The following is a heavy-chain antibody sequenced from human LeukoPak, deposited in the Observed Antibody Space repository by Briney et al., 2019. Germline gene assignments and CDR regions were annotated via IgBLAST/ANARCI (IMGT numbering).Heavy chain of an antibody. CDR2: ISWNSGSI. V-gene: IGHV3-9*01. CDR1: GFTFDDYA. J-gene: IGHJ5*02. Sequence: LRLSCAASGFTFDDYAMHWVRQAPGKGLEWVSGISWNSGSIGYADSVKGRFTISRDNAKNSLYLQMNSLRAEDTAVYYCARGGQYSNYGWFDPWGQGTLVTVSS. D-gene: IGHD4-11*01. CDR3: ARGGQYSNYGWFDP.